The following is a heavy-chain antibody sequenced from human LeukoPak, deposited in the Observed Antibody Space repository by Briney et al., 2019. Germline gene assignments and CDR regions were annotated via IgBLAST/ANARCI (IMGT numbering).Heavy chain of an antibody. J-gene: IGHJ1*01. D-gene: IGHD5-12*01. CDR1: GFTFSSYA. V-gene: IGHV3-64*01. CDR3: AKFKRGYSGYDPTYFQH. Sequence: GGSLRLSCAASGFTFSSYAMHWVRQAPGKGLEYVSVISSNGGSTYYANSVKGRFTISRDNSKNTLYLQMGSLRAEDTAVYYCAKFKRGYSGYDPTYFQHWGQGTLVTVSS. CDR2: ISSNGGST.